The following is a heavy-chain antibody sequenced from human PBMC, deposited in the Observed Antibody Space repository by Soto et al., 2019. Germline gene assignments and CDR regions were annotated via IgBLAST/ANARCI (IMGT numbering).Heavy chain of an antibody. J-gene: IGHJ5*02. CDR1: GFTFSSYA. CDR2: ITGPGGNT. Sequence: EGQLFESGGDLVQPGGSLGLSCAASGFTFSSYAMSWVRQAPGKGLEWVSAITGPGGNTYYADSLKGRFTISRDNSKNTLSLQMNTLRAEDTAVYYCAKGRSGSGSEYAQHESWGQGTLVTVSS. CDR3: AKGRSGSGSEYAQHES. V-gene: IGHV3-23*01. D-gene: IGHD3-10*01.